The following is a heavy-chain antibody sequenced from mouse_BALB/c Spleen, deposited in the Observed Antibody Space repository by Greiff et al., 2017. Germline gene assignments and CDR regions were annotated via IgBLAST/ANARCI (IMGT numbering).Heavy chain of an antibody. D-gene: IGHD4-1*01. Sequence: VQLKESGPSLVKPSQTLSLTCSVTGDSITSGYWNWIRKFPGNKLEYMGYISYSGSTYYNPSLKSRISITRDTSKNQYYLQLNSVTTEDTATYYCARWDWDDGYFDYWGQGTTLTVSS. CDR2: ISYSGST. CDR3: ARWDWDDGYFDY. J-gene: IGHJ2*01. CDR1: GDSITSGY. V-gene: IGHV3-8*02.